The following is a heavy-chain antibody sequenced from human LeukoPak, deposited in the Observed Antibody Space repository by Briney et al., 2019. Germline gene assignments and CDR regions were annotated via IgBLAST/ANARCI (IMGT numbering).Heavy chain of an antibody. Sequence: GGSLRLSCAASGFTFSSYWMTWVRQAPGKGLEWVANIKQDGSEKNYVDSVKGRFTVSRDNAKNSLYLQMNSLRAEDTAVYYCARSYCGGDCIYYYYGMDVWGQGTTVTVSS. V-gene: IGHV3-7*01. CDR3: ARSYCGGDCIYYYYGMDV. D-gene: IGHD2-21*02. J-gene: IGHJ6*02. CDR1: GFTFSSYW. CDR2: IKQDGSEK.